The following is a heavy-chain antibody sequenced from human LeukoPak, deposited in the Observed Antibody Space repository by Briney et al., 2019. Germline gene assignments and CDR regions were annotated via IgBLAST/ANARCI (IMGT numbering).Heavy chain of an antibody. D-gene: IGHD5-12*01. CDR3: ARRGYSGYDWGRSFDY. V-gene: IGHV4-34*01. CDR2: INHSGST. CDR1: GGSFSNYY. J-gene: IGHJ4*02. Sequence: SETLSLTCAVHGGSFSNYYWSWIRQPPGKGLEWIGEINHSGSTNYNPSLKSRVTISVDTSKNQFSLKLSSVTAADTAVYYCARRGYSGYDWGRSFDYWGQGTLVTVSS.